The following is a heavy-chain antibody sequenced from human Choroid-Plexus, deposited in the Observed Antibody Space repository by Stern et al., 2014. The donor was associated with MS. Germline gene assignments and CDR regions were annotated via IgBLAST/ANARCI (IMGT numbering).Heavy chain of an antibody. J-gene: IGHJ6*02. CDR1: GYIFTGYY. CDR3: ARDQRGITIFGVVTDYYYLGMDV. Sequence: QMQLVQSGAEVKKPGASVKVSCKTSGYIFTGYYIHWVRQAPGQGLEWMAWINPKTGGTKYAQKFQGRATMSRDTSISTAYVELSSLTSDDTAVYYCARDQRGITIFGVVTDYYYLGMDVWGQGTTVTVSS. CDR2: INPKTGGT. D-gene: IGHD3-3*01. V-gene: IGHV1-2*02.